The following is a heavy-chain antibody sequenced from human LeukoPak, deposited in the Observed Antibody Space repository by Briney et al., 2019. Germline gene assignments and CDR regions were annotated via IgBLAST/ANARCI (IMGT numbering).Heavy chain of an antibody. V-gene: IGHV4-31*03. CDR2: IHYRGTT. J-gene: IGHJ5*02. D-gene: IGHD2-2*01. CDR3: ARGSRGVVVPAAKLLRFDP. Sequence: SETLSLTCTVSGGSISSGSFYWGWIRQHPGKGLEWIGYIHYRGTTCYNTSLKSRVTISVDTSKNQFSLKLSSVTAADTAVYYCARGSRGVVVPAAKLLRFDPWGQGTLVTVSS. CDR1: GGSISSGSFY.